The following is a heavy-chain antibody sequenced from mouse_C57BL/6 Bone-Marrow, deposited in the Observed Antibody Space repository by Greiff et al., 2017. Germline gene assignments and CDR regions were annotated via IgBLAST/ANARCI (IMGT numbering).Heavy chain of an antibody. Sequence: QVQLQQSGAELARPGASVKLSCKASGYTFPSYGISWVKQRTGQGLEWIGEIYPRSGNTYYNEKFKGKATLTAAKSSRTAYMELRSLTSEASAVYVCARKGAKFITTVALDYWGQGTTLTVSS. CDR3: ARKGAKFITTVALDY. J-gene: IGHJ2*01. V-gene: IGHV1-81*01. CDR1: GYTFPSYG. D-gene: IGHD1-1*01. CDR2: IYPRSGNT.